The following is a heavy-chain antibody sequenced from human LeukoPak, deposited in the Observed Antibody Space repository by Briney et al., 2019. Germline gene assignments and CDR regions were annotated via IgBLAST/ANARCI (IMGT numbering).Heavy chain of an antibody. J-gene: IGHJ3*02. CDR1: GVDIRTYY. V-gene: IGHV4-59*01. CDR3: ARGYSENYGSLDAFDI. Sequence: SETLSLTCTVSGVDIRTYYWSWLRQSPGKGLEWIGQVYATGITSYNPSLKSRVTISVDTSKNQFSLKLSSVTAADTAVYYCARGYSENYGSLDAFDIWGQGTMVTVSS. CDR2: VYATGIT. D-gene: IGHD1-26*01.